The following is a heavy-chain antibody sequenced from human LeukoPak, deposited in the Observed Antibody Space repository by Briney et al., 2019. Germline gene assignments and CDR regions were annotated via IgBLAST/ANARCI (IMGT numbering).Heavy chain of an antibody. V-gene: IGHV3-74*01. CDR2: INSDGSST. D-gene: IGHD6-13*01. CDR3: ARDRVLGSSEGFDY. J-gene: IGHJ4*02. Sequence: PGGSLRLSCAASGFTFSSYWMHWVRQAPGKGLVWVSRINSDGSSTSYADSVKGRFTISRDNAKNTLYLQMNSLRDDDTAVYYCARDRVLGSSEGFDYWGQGTLVTVSS. CDR1: GFTFSSYW.